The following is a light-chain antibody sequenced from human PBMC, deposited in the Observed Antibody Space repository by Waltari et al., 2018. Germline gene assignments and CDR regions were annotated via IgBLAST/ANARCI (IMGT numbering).Light chain of an antibody. Sequence: QSALTQPASVTGSPGQSITISCTGSGTDAGRYNYVSCYQHYPDKAPRLMFYDVTNRPARSCDRFSGSTGVNTTSLTISGLQPEDEADYYCASYIAASTLVFGGGTRLTVV. CDR3: ASYIAASTLV. CDR1: GTDAGRYNY. CDR2: DVT. V-gene: IGLV2-14*03. J-gene: IGLJ3*02.